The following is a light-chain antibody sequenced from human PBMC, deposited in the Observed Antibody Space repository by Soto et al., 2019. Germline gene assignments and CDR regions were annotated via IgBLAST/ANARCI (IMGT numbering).Light chain of an antibody. V-gene: IGKV3-20*01. CDR3: QQYYGPPLT. J-gene: IGKJ3*01. Sequence: EIVLTQSTDTLSLSPGERATLFCRASQTLSINSLAWYQQKTGQAPRLLIYAASTRDTGIPDRFNASGSGTDFALTFKSLEPEDFAVYYCQQYYGPPLTFVPGTKVDDK. CDR1: QTLSINS. CDR2: AAS.